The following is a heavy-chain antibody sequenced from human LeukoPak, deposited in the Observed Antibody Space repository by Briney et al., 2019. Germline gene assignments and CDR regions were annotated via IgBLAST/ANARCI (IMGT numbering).Heavy chain of an antibody. CDR2: ITSSSDYM. D-gene: IGHD2-2*01. CDR1: GFTLSSYT. J-gene: IGHJ6*02. Sequence: GGSLRLSCAASGFTLSSYTMNWVRQAPGKGLEWVSSITSSSDYMYYADSVKGRFTISRDNAKNSLYLQMNSLRAEDTAVYYCARDWGYCSSTSCFYYGMDVWGQGTTVTVSS. CDR3: ARDWGYCSSTSCFYYGMDV. V-gene: IGHV3-21*01.